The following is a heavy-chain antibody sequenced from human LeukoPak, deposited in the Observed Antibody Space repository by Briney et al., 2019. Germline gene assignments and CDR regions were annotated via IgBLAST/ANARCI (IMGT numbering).Heavy chain of an antibody. CDR2: ITRSGG. J-gene: IGHJ4*02. Sequence: GGSLRLSCAASGFTFSDYYMSWIRQAPGKGLEWISYITRSGGFYADSVKGRFTISRDNAKNSLYLQMNSLRVEDTAVYYCARDADTTSKVDYLGQGTLVTVSS. D-gene: IGHD1-14*01. V-gene: IGHV3-11*01. CDR3: ARDADTTSKVDY. CDR1: GFTFSDYY.